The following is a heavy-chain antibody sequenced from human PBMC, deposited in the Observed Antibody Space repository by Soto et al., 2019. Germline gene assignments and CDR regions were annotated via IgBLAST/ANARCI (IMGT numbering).Heavy chain of an antibody. CDR2: ISHDGSEK. CDR1: RFTFSSYA. D-gene: IGHD6-13*01. J-gene: IGHJ6*02. V-gene: IGHV3-30-3*01. CDR3: ARAAAYFYHYYYAMDV. Sequence: PGGSLRLSCAASRFTFSSYAMDWFRQAPGKGLEWVAVISHDGSEKYYGDSVKGRFTISRDNPKNTVYLQMHSLRPEDTAVYYCARAAAYFYHYYYAMDVWGQGTAVTVSS.